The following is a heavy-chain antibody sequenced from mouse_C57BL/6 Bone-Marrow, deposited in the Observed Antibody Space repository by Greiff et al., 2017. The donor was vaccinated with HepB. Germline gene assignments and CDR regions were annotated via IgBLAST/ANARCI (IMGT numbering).Heavy chain of an antibody. J-gene: IGHJ1*03. Sequence: VQLQESGAELVKPGASVKMSCKASGYTFTSYWITWVKQRPGQGLEWIGDIYPGSGSTNYNEKFKSKATLTVDTSSSTAYMQLSSLTSEDSAVYYCARLRRGYFDVWGTGTTVTVSS. CDR1: GYTFTSYW. CDR3: ARLRRGYFDV. CDR2: IYPGSGST. V-gene: IGHV1-55*01.